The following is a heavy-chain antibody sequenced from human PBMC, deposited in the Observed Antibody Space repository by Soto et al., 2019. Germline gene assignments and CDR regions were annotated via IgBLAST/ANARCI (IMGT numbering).Heavy chain of an antibody. CDR2: INDNSRAI. D-gene: IGHD2-2*01. CDR1: AGSCGNPQ. J-gene: IGHJ6*02. V-gene: IGHV3-48*03. Sequence: GVPMRAPCSAAAGSCGNPQMHWVRHTPGKGLEWVAYINDNSRAIYYADSVKGRFTISRDNAKNSLFLQMNSLRGDDSAVYYCAHDLTGYAMDGRVPDTKVTVSS. CDR3: AHDLTGYAMDG.